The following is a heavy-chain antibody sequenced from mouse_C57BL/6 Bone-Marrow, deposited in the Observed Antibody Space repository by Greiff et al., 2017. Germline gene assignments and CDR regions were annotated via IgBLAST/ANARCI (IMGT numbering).Heavy chain of an antibody. CDR1: GYTFTDYE. CDR3: TRDPFYYYGSSRTWYFDV. Sequence: VQLQQSGAELVRPGASVTLSCKASGYTFTDYEMHWVKQTPVHGLEWIGAIDPETGGTAYNQKFKGKAILTADKSSSTAYMELRSLTSEYSAVYYCTRDPFYYYGSSRTWYFDVWGTGTTVTVSS. V-gene: IGHV1-15*01. J-gene: IGHJ1*03. D-gene: IGHD1-1*01. CDR2: IDPETGGT.